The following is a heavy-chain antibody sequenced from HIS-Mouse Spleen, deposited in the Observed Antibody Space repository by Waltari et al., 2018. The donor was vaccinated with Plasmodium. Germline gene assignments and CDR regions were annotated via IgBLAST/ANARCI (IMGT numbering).Heavy chain of an antibody. V-gene: IGHV4-34*01. D-gene: IGHD6-19*01. CDR1: GGSFSGYY. CDR3: ARGPGYSSGWYYFDY. J-gene: IGHJ4*02. Sequence: QVQLQQWGAGLLQPSATLSLTCAVNGGSFSGYYWRGIRQPPGKGLEWIGEINHRGSTNYNPSLKSRVTISVDTSKNQFSLKLSSVTAADTAVYYCARGPGYSSGWYYFDYWGQGTLVTVSS. CDR2: INHRGST.